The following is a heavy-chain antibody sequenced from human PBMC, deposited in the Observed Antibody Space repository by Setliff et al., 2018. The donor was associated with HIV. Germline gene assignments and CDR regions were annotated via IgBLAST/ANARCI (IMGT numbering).Heavy chain of an antibody. CDR3: ASRVYYYDESRILREEGFVP. J-gene: IGHJ5*02. CDR1: GGSLSGYH. V-gene: IGHV4-34*01. Sequence: SETLSLTCAVYGGSLSGYHWSWIRQSPGKGLEWIGEINHTGKTYYNSALKNRLTISVDTSKNQFSLELSSVTAADTAVYYCASRVYYYDESRILREEGFVPWGQGTLVTVSS. D-gene: IGHD3-22*01. CDR2: INHTGKT.